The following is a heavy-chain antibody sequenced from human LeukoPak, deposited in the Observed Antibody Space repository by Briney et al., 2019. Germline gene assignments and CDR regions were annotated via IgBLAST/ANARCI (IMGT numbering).Heavy chain of an antibody. J-gene: IGHJ3*02. CDR1: GGSISSSSYY. Sequence: ASETLSLTCTVSGGSISSSSYYWGWIRQPPGKGLEWIGSIYYSGSTYYNPSLKSRVTISVDTSKNQFSLKLSSVTAADTAVYYCASHNGVYGDYGLPGAFDIWGQGTMVTVSS. D-gene: IGHD4-17*01. CDR3: ASHNGVYGDYGLPGAFDI. V-gene: IGHV4-39*01. CDR2: IYYSGST.